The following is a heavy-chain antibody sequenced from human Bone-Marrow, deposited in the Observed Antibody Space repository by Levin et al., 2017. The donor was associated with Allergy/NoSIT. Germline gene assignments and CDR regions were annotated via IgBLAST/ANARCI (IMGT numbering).Heavy chain of an antibody. CDR3: ARVVSRAYDAYYGMDV. J-gene: IGHJ6*02. CDR2: MYHSGST. Sequence: SETLSLTCTVSGYSISSGYYWGWIRQPPGKGLEWIGSMYHSGSTYSNRSLKSRVTMSVDTSKNQLSLKLSSVTAADTAVYYCARVVSRAYDAYYGMDVWGQGTTVTVSS. CDR1: GYSISSGYY. D-gene: IGHD3-16*01. V-gene: IGHV4-38-2*02.